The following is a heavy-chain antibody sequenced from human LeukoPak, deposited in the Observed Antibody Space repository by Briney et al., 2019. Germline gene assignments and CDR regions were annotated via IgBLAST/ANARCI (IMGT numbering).Heavy chain of an antibody. CDR2: INTDGSST. CDR1: GFTFSSYW. CDR3: ARDSQWELLTWSAFDI. V-gene: IGHV3-74*01. D-gene: IGHD1-26*01. J-gene: IGHJ3*02. Sequence: GGSLRLSCAASGFTFSSYWMHWVRQAPGKGRVWVSRINTDGSSTSYADSVKGRFTISRDNAKNTLYLQMNSLRAEDTAVYYCARDSQWELLTWSAFDIWGQGTMVTVSS.